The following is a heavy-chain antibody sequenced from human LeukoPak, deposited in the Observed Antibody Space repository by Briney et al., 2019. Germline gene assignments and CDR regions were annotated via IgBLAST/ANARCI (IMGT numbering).Heavy chain of an antibody. D-gene: IGHD5/OR15-5a*01. V-gene: IGHV1-18*01. J-gene: IGHJ4*02. CDR2: ISAYTGNT. CDR1: GYTFTSYV. CDR3: AREVSTLFDY. Sequence: AAVRVSCEASGYTFTSYVISWVRQTPGEGLEWVGWISAYTGNTNYAQKLQGRVTMTTDTSTSTAYMGLRSLRSDDTAVYYCAREVSTLFDYWGQGTLVTVSS.